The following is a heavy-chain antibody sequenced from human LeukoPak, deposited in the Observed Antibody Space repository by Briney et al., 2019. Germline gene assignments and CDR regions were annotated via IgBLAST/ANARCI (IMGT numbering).Heavy chain of an antibody. CDR1: GYSISSGHY. J-gene: IGHJ4*02. V-gene: IGHV4-38-2*02. CDR3: ARVKIVGGDFHQYYFDY. CDR2: MYHSGST. D-gene: IGHD1-26*01. Sequence: SETLSLTCTVSGYSISSGHYWGWIRQPPGKGLEWIGSMYHSGSTYYNPSLKSRVTISVDTSKNQFSLKLSSVTAADTAVYYCARVKIVGGDFHQYYFDYWGQGTLVTVSS.